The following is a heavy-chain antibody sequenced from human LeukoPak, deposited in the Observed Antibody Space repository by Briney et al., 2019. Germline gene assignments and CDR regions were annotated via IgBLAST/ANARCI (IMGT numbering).Heavy chain of an antibody. CDR3: ARAEIRNAFFFDG. CDR2: ISGSGSTI. V-gene: IGHV3-48*03. Sequence: GGSLRLSCAASGFTFSSYEMNWVRQAPGKGLEWVSDISGSGSTIYYADSVKGRFTISRDNAKNSLSLQLNSLRAEDTGIYYCARAEIRNAFFFDGWGQGTLVTVSS. J-gene: IGHJ4*02. CDR1: GFTFSSYE. D-gene: IGHD3-3*01.